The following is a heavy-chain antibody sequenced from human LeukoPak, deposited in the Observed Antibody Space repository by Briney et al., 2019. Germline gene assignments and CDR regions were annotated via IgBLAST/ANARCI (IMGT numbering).Heavy chain of an antibody. CDR2: IYHSGST. CDR3: ATLLYSSSYFDY. D-gene: IGHD6-13*01. V-gene: IGHV4-38-2*01. CDR1: GYSISSGYX. J-gene: IGHJ4*02. Sequence: SETLXXXXXVXGYSISSGYXWGWIRQPPGKGVEGIGSIYHSGSTYYNPSLKRRVTISVETNKNKFSLKLSSVTAADTAVYYCATLLYSSSYFDYWGQGTLVTVSS.